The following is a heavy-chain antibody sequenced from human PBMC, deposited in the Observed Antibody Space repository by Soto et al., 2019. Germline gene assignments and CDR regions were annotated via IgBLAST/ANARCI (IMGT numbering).Heavy chain of an antibody. CDR3: ARVVTIFGVVSSLYY. J-gene: IGHJ4*02. V-gene: IGHV4-61*01. Sequence: QVQLQESGPGLVKPSETLSLTCTVSGGSVSSGSYYWSWIRQPPGKGLEWIGYIYYSGSTNYNPSLKSRGTISLYTSKNQFSLKLSSVTAEDTAVYYCARVVTIFGVVSSLYYWGQGPLVTVSS. CDR2: IYYSGST. D-gene: IGHD3-3*01. CDR1: GGSVSSGSYY.